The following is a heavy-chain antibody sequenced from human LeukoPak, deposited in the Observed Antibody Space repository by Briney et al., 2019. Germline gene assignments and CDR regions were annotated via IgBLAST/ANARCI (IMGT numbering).Heavy chain of an antibody. CDR2: INPNSGGT. CDR1: GYTFTGYY. CDR3: AREEVSGGYSYGREFDY. Sequence: ASVKVSCKASGYTFTGYYMHWVQQAPGQGLEWMGWINPNSGGTNYAQKFQGRVTMTRDTSISTAYMELSRQRSDDTAVYYCAREEVSGGYSYGREFDYWGQGTLVTVSS. J-gene: IGHJ4*02. D-gene: IGHD5-18*01. V-gene: IGHV1-2*02.